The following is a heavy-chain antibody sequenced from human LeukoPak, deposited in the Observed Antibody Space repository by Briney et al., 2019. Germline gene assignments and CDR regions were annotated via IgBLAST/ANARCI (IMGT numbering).Heavy chain of an antibody. CDR3: AKVVVVAATCWFDP. CDR2: IKQDGSEK. Sequence: PGGSLRLSCAASGFTFSSYWMSWVRQAPGKGLEWVASIKQDGSEKYYVDSVKGRFTISRDNAKNSLYLQMNSLRAEDTAVYYCAKVVVVAATCWFDPWGQGTLVTVSS. J-gene: IGHJ5*02. V-gene: IGHV3-7*01. CDR1: GFTFSSYW. D-gene: IGHD2-15*01.